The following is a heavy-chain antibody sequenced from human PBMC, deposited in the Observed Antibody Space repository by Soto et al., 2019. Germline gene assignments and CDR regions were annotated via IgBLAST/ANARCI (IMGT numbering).Heavy chain of an antibody. V-gene: IGHV2-26*01. CDR2: IFSNYEK. CDR3: ARPFRWYSSSCGDDSYFGL. CDR1: GFSLSNARMG. J-gene: IGHJ2*01. D-gene: IGHD6-13*01. Sequence: QVTLKESGPVLVKPTETLTLTCTVSGFSLSNARMGVSWFRQPPGKALEWLAHIFSNYEKSYSTSLKSRLTLSKDTSKSKVVLTMTNMDPVDTATYYCARPFRWYSSSCGDDSYFGLWGRGTLVAVSS.